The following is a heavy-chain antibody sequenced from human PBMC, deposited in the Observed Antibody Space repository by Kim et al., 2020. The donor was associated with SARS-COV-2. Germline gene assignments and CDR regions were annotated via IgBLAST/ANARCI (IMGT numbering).Heavy chain of an antibody. J-gene: IGHJ5*02. D-gene: IGHD3-10*01. V-gene: IGHV4-39*01. CDR1: GGSISSSSYY. Sequence: SETLSLTCTVSGGSISSSSYYWGWIRQPPGKGLEWIGSIYYSGSTYYNPSLKSRVTISVDTSKNQFSLKLSSVTAADTAVYYCARHHFITMVRGVQFDPWGQGTLVTVSS. CDR2: IYYSGST. CDR3: ARHHFITMVRGVQFDP.